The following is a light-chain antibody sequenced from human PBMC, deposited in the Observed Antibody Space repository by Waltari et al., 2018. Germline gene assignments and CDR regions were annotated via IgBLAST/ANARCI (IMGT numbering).Light chain of an antibody. CDR2: KAS. CDR3: QQYNSYSLLT. CDR1: QSISNW. J-gene: IGKJ4*01. Sequence: DIQMTQSPSTLSASVGDSFTITCRASQSISNWLAWYQQNPGKAPKLLIYKASTLESGVPSRFSGSGSGTEFTLTISSLQPDDFATYYCQQYNSYSLLTFGGGTKVEIK. V-gene: IGKV1-5*03.